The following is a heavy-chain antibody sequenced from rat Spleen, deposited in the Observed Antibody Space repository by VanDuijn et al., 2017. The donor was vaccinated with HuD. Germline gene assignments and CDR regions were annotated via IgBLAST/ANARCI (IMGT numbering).Heavy chain of an antibody. J-gene: IGHJ2*01. CDR3: TTDTTY. CDR1: GFTFSDYT. V-gene: IGHV5S10*01. D-gene: IGHD1-6*01. CDR2: IIYDGSNT. Sequence: EVQLVESGGGLVQPGRSLKLSCAVSGFTFSDYTMAWVRQAPKKGLEWVAAIIYDGSNTFYRDSVRDRFTITRDNAKSTLYLQMDSLRSEDTATYYCTTDTTYWGQGVMVTVSS.